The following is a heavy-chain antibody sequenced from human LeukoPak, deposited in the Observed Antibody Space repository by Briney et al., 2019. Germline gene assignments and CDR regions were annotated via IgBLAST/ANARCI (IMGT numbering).Heavy chain of an antibody. J-gene: IGHJ4*02. CDR3: ARDLGGDFWSGYYYPQFDY. Sequence: PGGSLRLSCAASGFTFSSYAMSWVRQAPGKGLEWVSAITGSGATTFYADSVKGRFTISRDNSKNTLYLQMNSLRAEDTAVYYCARDLGGDFWSGYYYPQFDYWGQGTLVTVSS. CDR1: GFTFSSYA. CDR2: ITGSGATT. V-gene: IGHV3-23*01. D-gene: IGHD3-3*01.